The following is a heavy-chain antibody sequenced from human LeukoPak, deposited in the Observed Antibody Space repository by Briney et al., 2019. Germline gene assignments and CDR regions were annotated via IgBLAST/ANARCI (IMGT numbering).Heavy chain of an antibody. Sequence: PGGSLRLSCAASGFIFSSYAMNWVRQAPGKGLEWVSGISGSGDATFYADPVKGRFTISRDNSKNTLYLQMNSLRGGDTAVYYCVKYVTPPGTYYYGLDVWGQGTTVTVSS. CDR1: GFIFSSYA. D-gene: IGHD6-13*01. J-gene: IGHJ6*02. CDR2: ISGSGDAT. V-gene: IGHV3-23*01. CDR3: VKYVTPPGTYYYGLDV.